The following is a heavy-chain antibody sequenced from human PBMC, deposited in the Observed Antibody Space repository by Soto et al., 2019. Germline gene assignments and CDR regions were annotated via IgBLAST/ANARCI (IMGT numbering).Heavy chain of an antibody. CDR1: GFTFSSYG. Sequence: QVQLVESGGGVVQPGRSLRLSCAASGFTFSSYGMHWVRQAPGKGLEWVAVIWYDGSNKYYADSVKGRFTISRDNSKNTLYLQMNSLRAEDTAVYYCAREPSPIVVVINFDYWGQGTLVTVSS. D-gene: IGHD3-22*01. V-gene: IGHV3-33*01. CDR2: IWYDGSNK. CDR3: AREPSPIVVVINFDY. J-gene: IGHJ4*02.